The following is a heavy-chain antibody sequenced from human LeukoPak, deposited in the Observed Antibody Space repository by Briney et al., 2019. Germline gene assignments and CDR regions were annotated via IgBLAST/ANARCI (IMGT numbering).Heavy chain of an antibody. CDR1: GFTASSNY. D-gene: IGHD2-8*01. J-gene: IGHJ3*02. V-gene: IGHV3-53*04. CDR3: AREVMAKRRAFDI. Sequence: PGGSLRLSCAASGFTASSNYMSWVRPAPGKGLEWVSVIYSDDRTYYADSVKGRFTISRHTSKKTLYLQMNSLRAEDTAVYYCAREVMAKRRAFDIWGQGTVVTVSS. CDR2: IYSDDRT.